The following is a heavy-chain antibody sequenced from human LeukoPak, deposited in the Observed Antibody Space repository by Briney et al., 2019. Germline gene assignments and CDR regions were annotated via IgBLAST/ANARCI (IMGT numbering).Heavy chain of an antibody. CDR1: GGSISNYY. J-gene: IGHJ4*02. V-gene: IGHV4-4*07. CDR2: IYTSGST. D-gene: IGHD6-13*01. Sequence: SETLSLTCTVSGGSISNYYWSWIRQPAGKGLEWIGRIYTSGSTNYNPSLKSRVTISLDTSKNQFSLNLSSVTAADTAVYFCARGGSSSWNAYDLDYWGQGTLVTVSS. CDR3: ARGGSSSWNAYDLDY.